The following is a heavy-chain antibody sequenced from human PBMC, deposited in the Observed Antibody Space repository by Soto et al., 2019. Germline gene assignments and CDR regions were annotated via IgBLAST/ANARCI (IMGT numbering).Heavy chain of an antibody. CDR3: ARALGEWGENDY. D-gene: IGHD1-26*01. J-gene: IGHJ4*02. V-gene: IGHV1-69*02. CDR2: IIPILGIA. CDR1: GGTFSSYT. Sequence: QVQLVQSGAEVKKPGSSVKVSCKASGGTFSSYTISWVRQAPGQGLEWMGRIIPILGIANYAQKFQGRVTITGEKSTSPAYMELSSLRSEDTAVYFCARALGEWGENDYWGQGTLVTVSS.